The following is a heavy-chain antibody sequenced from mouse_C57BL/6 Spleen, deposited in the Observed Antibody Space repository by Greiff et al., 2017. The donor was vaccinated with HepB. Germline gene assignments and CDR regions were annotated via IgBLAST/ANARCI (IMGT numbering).Heavy chain of an antibody. CDR3: AKGYGSSYEAMDY. Sequence: VQLQQSGPGLVQPSQSLSITCTVSGFSLTSYGVHWVRQSPGKGLEWLGVICRGGSTDYNAAFMSRLSITKDNSKGQVFFKMNSLQADDAAIYYCAKGYGSSYEAMDYWGQGTSVTVSS. D-gene: IGHD1-1*01. CDR1: GFSLTSYG. J-gene: IGHJ4*01. CDR2: ICRGGST. V-gene: IGHV2-5*01.